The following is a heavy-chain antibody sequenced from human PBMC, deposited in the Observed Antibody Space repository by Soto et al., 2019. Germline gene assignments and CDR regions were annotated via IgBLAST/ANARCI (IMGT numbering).Heavy chain of an antibody. CDR2: IYHSGST. V-gene: IGHV4-4*02. Sequence: QVQLQESGPGLVKPSGTLSLTCAVSSGSISSSNWWSWVRQPPGKGLEWIGEIYHSGSTNYNPSLKSRVTISVDKSKNQFSLKLSSVTAADTAVYYCARIPATAILYYCYYMDVWGKGTTVTVSS. CDR3: ARIPATAILYYCYYMDV. J-gene: IGHJ6*03. D-gene: IGHD2-2*02. CDR1: SGSISSSNW.